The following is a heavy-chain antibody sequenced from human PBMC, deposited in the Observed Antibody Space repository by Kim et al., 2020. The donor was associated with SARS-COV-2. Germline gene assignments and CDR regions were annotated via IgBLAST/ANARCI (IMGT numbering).Heavy chain of an antibody. CDR3: ARIRHSSGWYPFDY. Sequence: STSLKTRLTISKDTSKNQVVLTMTNMDPVDTATYYCARIRHSSGWYPFDYWGQGTLVTVSS. J-gene: IGHJ4*02. D-gene: IGHD6-19*01. V-gene: IGHV2-70*01.